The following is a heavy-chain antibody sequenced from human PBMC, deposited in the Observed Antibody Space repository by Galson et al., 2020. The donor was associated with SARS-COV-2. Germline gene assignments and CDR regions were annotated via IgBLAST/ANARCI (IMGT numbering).Heavy chain of an antibody. CDR3: ARIGYFDWLRPYGMDV. J-gene: IGHJ6*02. CDR2: IDWDDDK. CDR1: GFSLSTSGMC. V-gene: IGHV2-70*01. Sequence: SGPTLVKPTQTLTLTCTFSGFSLSTSGMCVSWIRQPPGKALEWLALIDWDDDKYYSTSLKTRLTISKDTSKNQVVLTMTNMDPVDTATYYGARIGYFDWLRPYGMDVWGQGTTVTVSS. D-gene: IGHD3-9*01.